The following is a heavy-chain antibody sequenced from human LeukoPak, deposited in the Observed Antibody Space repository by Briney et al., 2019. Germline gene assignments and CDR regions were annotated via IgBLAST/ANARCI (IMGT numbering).Heavy chain of an antibody. V-gene: IGHV4-31*03. CDR3: ARGGGYSSGYYYFDY. CDR1: GGSISSGGYC. J-gene: IGHJ4*02. Sequence: SETLSLTCTVSGGSISSGGYCWSWIRQHPGKGLEWIGYIYYSGSTYYNPSLKSRVTISVDTSKNQFSLKLSSVTAADTAVYYCARGGGYSSGYYYFDYWGQGTLVTVSS. D-gene: IGHD3-22*01. CDR2: IYYSGST.